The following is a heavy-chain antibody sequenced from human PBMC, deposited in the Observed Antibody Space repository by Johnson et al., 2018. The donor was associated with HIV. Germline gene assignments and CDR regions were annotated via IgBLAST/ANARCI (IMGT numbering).Heavy chain of an antibody. J-gene: IGHJ3*02. V-gene: IGHV3-30*04. CDR3: AKVGGTTILRDAFDI. CDR1: GFTFSSYA. Sequence: QMLLVESGGGVVQPGRSLRLSCAASGFTFSSYAMHWVRQDPGKGLEWVAVISYDGSNKYYADSVKGRFTISRDNSKNTLYLQMNSLRAEDTAVYYCAKVGGTTILRDAFDIWGQGTMVTVSS. D-gene: IGHD1-1*01. CDR2: ISYDGSNK.